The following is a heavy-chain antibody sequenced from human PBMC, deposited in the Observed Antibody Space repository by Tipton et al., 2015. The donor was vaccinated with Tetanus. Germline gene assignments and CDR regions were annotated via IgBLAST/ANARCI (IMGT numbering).Heavy chain of an antibody. V-gene: IGHV3-9*01. CDR1: GFTFDDYA. CDR2: ISWNSGSI. Sequence: LRLSCAASGFTFDDYAMHWVRQAPGKGLEWVSGISWNSGSIGYADSVKGRFTISRDNAKNSLYLQMNSLRAEDTALYYCAKKVPYSSGWFDAFDIWGQGTMVTVSS. D-gene: IGHD6-19*01. J-gene: IGHJ3*02. CDR3: AKKVPYSSGWFDAFDI.